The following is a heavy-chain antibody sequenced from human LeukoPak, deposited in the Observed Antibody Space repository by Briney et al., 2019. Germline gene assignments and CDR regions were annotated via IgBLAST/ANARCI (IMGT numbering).Heavy chain of an antibody. J-gene: IGHJ6*03. V-gene: IGHV3-23*01. CDR3: AKFVNYGNYYYYYYMDV. Sequence: GGSLRLSCAASGFTFSSSAMSWVRQAPGKGLEWVSSVSESGGSTYYADSVKGRFTISRDNSKNTLYLQMNSLRAEDTALYFCAKFVNYGNYYYYYYMDVWGKGTTVTVSS. D-gene: IGHD3-10*01. CDR1: GFTFSSSA. CDR2: VSESGGST.